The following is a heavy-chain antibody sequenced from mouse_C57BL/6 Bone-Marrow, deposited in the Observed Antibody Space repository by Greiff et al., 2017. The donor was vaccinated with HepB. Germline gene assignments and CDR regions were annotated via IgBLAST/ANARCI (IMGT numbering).Heavy chain of an antibody. CDR2: IYPGDGDT. CDR1: GYAFSSYW. D-gene: IGHD1-1*02. V-gene: IGHV1-80*01. J-gene: IGHJ1*03. CDR3: ARLGRGSCWYFDV. Sequence: VQLQQSGAELVKPGASVKISCKASGYAFSSYWMNWVKQRPGKGLEWIGQIYPGDGDTNYNGKFKGKATLTADKSSSTAYMQLSSLTSEDSAVYFCARLGRGSCWYFDVWGTGTTVTVSS.